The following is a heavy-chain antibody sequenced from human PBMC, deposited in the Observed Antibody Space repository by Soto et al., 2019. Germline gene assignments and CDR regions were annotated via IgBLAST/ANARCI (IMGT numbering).Heavy chain of an antibody. CDR3: ARDHYDILTGYYMVVDP. CDR1: GGSISSGGYY. Sequence: PSETLSLTCTVSGGSISSGGYYWSWIRQHPGKGLEWIGYIYYSGSTYYNPSLKSRVTISVDTSKNQFSLKLSSVTAADTAVYYCARDHYDILTGYYMVVDPWGQGTLVTVSS. CDR2: IYYSGST. V-gene: IGHV4-31*03. D-gene: IGHD3-9*01. J-gene: IGHJ5*02.